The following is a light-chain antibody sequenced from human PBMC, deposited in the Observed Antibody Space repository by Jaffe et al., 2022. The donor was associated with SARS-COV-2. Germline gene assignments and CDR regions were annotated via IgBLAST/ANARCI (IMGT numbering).Light chain of an antibody. V-gene: IGLV3-21*02. CDR3: QVWDSSSDYVI. J-gene: IGLJ2*01. CDR2: DDD. Sequence: SYVLTQPPSVSVAPGQTARITCGGNNIGSKSVHWYQHKPGQAPILVVYDDDDRPSGIPARFSGSNSGNTATLTISRVEAGDEADYYCQVWDSSSDYVIFGGGTKLTVL. CDR1: NIGSKS.